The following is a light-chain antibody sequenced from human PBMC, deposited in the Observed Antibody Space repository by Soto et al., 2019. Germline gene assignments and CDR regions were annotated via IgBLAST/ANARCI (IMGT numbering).Light chain of an antibody. V-gene: IGKV3-20*01. J-gene: IGKJ2*01. Sequence: EIVLTQYPGNRSLSPGERATLFWRASQSMKRRYLAWYQQKHGQAPRVVIYAASNRATGIPDRFSGSVSGTDGSITISRLQQEDGPVYYCHQSDNTPQTFGQGTKVDI. CDR2: AAS. CDR1: QSMKRRY. CDR3: HQSDNTPQT.